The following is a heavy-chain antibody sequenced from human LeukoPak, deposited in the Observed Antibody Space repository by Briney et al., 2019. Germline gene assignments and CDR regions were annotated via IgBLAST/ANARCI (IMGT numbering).Heavy chain of an antibody. CDR3: ARDFAREFTIDY. V-gene: IGHV3-48*01. Sequence: GGSLRLSCAASGFTFSNYNMNWVRQPPGEGLQWVSYISSSSNIIYYADSVKGRFTTSRDNAKNSLFLQMNSLRAEDTAVYYCARDFAREFTIDYWGQGTLVTVSS. CDR2: ISSSSNII. CDR1: GFTFSNYN. J-gene: IGHJ4*02. D-gene: IGHD3-10*01.